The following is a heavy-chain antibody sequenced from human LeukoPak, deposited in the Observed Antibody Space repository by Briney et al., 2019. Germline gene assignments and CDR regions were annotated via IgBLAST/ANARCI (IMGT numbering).Heavy chain of an antibody. CDR2: INPNSGGT. J-gene: IGHJ4*02. Sequence: ASVTVSCTASGYTFTVYYMHWVRQAPGQGLEWMGWINPNSGGTNYAQKFQGWVTMTRDTSISTAYMELSRLRSDDTAVYYCARGPRYYYGSGSNTEGWKAVVTLDYWGQGTLVTVSS. D-gene: IGHD3-10*01. CDR3: ARGPRYYYGSGSNTEGWKAVVTLDY. CDR1: GYTFTVYY. V-gene: IGHV1-2*04.